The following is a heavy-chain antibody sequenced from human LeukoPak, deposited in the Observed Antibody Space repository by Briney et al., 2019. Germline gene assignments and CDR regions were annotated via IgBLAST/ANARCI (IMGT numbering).Heavy chain of an antibody. Sequence: ASVKVSCKASGYIFISYSISWVRQAPGQGLEWMGWISAYNGNTKYAQKLQGRVTMTTDTSTSTAYMELRSLRSDDTAVYYCASHNGYSYGRYFDYWGQGTLVTVSS. CDR1: GYIFISYS. V-gene: IGHV1-18*01. CDR3: ASHNGYSYGRYFDY. CDR2: ISAYNGNT. D-gene: IGHD5-18*01. J-gene: IGHJ4*02.